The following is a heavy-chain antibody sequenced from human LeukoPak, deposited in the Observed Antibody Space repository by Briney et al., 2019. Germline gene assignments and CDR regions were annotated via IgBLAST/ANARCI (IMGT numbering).Heavy chain of an antibody. CDR1: GFTFSSYW. V-gene: IGHV3-7*03. J-gene: IGHJ4*02. CDR2: IKQDGSEK. CDR3: ARVGARGDCFDS. D-gene: IGHD1-26*01. Sequence: GGSLRLSCAASGFTFSSYWMSWVRQAPGEGLEWVANIKQDGSEKYYVDSVKGRFTISRDNAKDPLYLQMNSLSGEDTAVYFCARVGARGDCFDSWGQGTMVTVSS.